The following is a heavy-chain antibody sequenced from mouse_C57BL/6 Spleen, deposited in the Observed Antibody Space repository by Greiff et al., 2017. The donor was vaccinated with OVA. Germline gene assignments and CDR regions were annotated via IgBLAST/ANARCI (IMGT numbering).Heavy chain of an antibody. Sequence: QVQLQQSGAELVKPGASVKISCKASGYAFSNYWMNWVKQRPGKGLEWIGQIYPGDGDTNYNGKFKGKATLTADKSSSTAYMQHSSLTSEDSAVYFCAREGEGDLDYWGQGTTVTVAS. CDR2: IYPGDGDT. J-gene: IGHJ2*01. V-gene: IGHV1-80*01. CDR1: GYAFSNYW. CDR3: AREGEGDLDY.